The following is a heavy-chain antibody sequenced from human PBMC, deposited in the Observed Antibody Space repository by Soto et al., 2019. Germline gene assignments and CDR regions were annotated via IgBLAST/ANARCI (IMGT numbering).Heavy chain of an antibody. CDR3: ATDLFFRQVLRFLEWLPGY. D-gene: IGHD3-3*01. CDR1: GYTLTELS. J-gene: IGHJ4*02. CDR2: FDPEDGET. V-gene: IGHV1-24*01. Sequence: ASVKVSCKVSGYTLTELSMHWVRQAPGKGLEWMGGFDPEDGETIYAQKFQGRVTMTEDTSTDTAYMELSSLRSEDTAVYYCATDLFFRQVLRFLEWLPGYWGQGTLVTVSS.